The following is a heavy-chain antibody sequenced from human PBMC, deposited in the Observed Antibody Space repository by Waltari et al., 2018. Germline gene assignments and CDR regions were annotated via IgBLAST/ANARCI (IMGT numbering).Heavy chain of an antibody. CDR3: AKETRISIIALYYFDY. D-gene: IGHD3-16*02. Sequence: EVQLLESGGGLVQPGGSLRLSCAASGFTFSSYAMSWVRQAPGKGLEWVSAISGSGGSTYSADSVKGRFTISRDNSKNTLYLQMNSLRAEDTAVYYCAKETRISIIALYYFDYWGQGTLVTVSS. J-gene: IGHJ4*02. V-gene: IGHV3-23*01. CDR1: GFTFSSYA. CDR2: ISGSGGST.